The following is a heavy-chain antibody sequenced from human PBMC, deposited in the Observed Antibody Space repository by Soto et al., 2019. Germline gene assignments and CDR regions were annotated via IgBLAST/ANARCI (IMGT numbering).Heavy chain of an antibody. V-gene: IGHV3-30*18. D-gene: IGHD3-16*01. J-gene: IGHJ4*02. CDR2: ISYDGSNK. CDR1: GFTFSSYG. Sequence: PGGSLRLSCAASGFTFSSYGMHWVRQAPGKGLEWVAVISYDGSNKYYADSVKGRFTISRDNSKNTLYLQMNSLRAEDTAVYYCAKVLLAWGMDYWGQGTLVTVSS. CDR3: AKVLLAWGMDY.